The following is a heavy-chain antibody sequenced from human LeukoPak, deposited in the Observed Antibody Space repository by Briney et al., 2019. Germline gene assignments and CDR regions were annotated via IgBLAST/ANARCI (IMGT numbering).Heavy chain of an antibody. CDR1: GFSFSRYA. D-gene: IGHD2-21*01. CDR3: ARDVWGDRDSYFDY. Sequence: GGSLRLSCAASGFSFSRYAMSWVRQAPGKGLEWVSVISGSGGSTYNADSVTGRFTISRDNAKNTLYLQMNSLRAEDTAVYYCARDVWGDRDSYFDYWGQGTLVTVSS. J-gene: IGHJ4*02. V-gene: IGHV3-23*01. CDR2: ISGSGGST.